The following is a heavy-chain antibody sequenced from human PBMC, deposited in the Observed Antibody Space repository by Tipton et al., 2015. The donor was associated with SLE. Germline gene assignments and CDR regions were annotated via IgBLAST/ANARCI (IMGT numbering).Heavy chain of an antibody. CDR1: GGSISSSSYY. CDR3: ARAGSVAGTKYFDY. Sequence: LRLSCTVSGGSISSSSYYWGWIRQPPGRGLEWIGSIYYSGSTYYNPSLKSRVTISVDTSKNQFSLKLISVTAADTAVYYCARAGSVAGTKYFDYWGQGTLVTVSS. D-gene: IGHD6-19*01. V-gene: IGHV4-39*07. J-gene: IGHJ4*02. CDR2: IYYSGST.